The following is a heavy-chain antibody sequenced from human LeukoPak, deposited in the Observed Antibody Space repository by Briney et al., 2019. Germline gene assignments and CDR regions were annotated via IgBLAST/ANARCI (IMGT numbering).Heavy chain of an antibody. CDR3: ARDNGVASSSWSYYYYMDV. CDR2: IYYSGST. Sequence: SETLSLTCTVSGGSISSSSYYWGWIRQPPGKELEWIGSIYYSGSTYYNPSLKSRVTISVDTSKNQFSLKLSSVTAADTAVYYCARDNGVASSSWSYYYYMDVWGKGTTVTVSS. D-gene: IGHD6-13*01. V-gene: IGHV4-39*07. CDR1: GGSISSSSYY. J-gene: IGHJ6*03.